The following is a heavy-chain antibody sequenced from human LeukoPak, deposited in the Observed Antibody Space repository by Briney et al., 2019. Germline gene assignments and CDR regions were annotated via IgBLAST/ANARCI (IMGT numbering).Heavy chain of an antibody. Sequence: PSETLSLTCAVYGGSFSGYYWSWIRQPPGKGLEWIGEINHSGSTNYNPSLKSRVTISVDTSKNQFSLKLSSVTAADTAVYYCAKSSHYYDSSGYPSPSFDYWGQGTLVTVSS. V-gene: IGHV4-34*01. J-gene: IGHJ4*02. CDR3: AKSSHYYDSSGYPSPSFDY. CDR2: INHSGST. D-gene: IGHD3-22*01. CDR1: GGSFSGYY.